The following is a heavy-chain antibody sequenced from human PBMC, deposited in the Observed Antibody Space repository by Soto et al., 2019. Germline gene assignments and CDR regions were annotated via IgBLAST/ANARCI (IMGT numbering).Heavy chain of an antibody. Sequence: GGSLSLSCAASGFKFSDYAMSWVRQAPGKGLEWVSLISATGGGTYYADSVKGRFTISRDNSHNTLYLQVHSLTAEDTAVYYCAKDRRAGGNSAFYFDFWGQGAQVTVSS. CDR1: GFKFSDYA. V-gene: IGHV3-23*01. CDR3: AKDRRAGGNSAFYFDF. D-gene: IGHD3-16*01. CDR2: ISATGGGT. J-gene: IGHJ4*02.